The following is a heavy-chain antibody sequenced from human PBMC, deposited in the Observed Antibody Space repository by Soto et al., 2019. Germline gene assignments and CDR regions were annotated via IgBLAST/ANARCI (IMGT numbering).Heavy chain of an antibody. CDR2: IIPMYGRE. D-gene: IGHD4-17*01. CDR3: ALDRRGFDDGVHV. V-gene: IGHV1-69*01. Sequence: QVQVVQSGAEVKKPGSSVKVSCKASGGTFRSYAISWVRQAPGQGLEWMGGIIPMYGRENYAQKVQGRVKITADESTNTAYVELSSLRSEDTAVYFCALDRRGFDDGVHVWGQGTTVTVSS. CDR1: GGTFRSYA. J-gene: IGHJ6*02.